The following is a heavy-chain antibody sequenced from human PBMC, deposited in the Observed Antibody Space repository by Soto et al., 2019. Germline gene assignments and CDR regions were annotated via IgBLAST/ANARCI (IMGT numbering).Heavy chain of an antibody. J-gene: IGHJ4*02. D-gene: IGHD3-22*01. CDR3: ARDGYYYDSSGHNLFDY. CDR1: GFTFSSYW. CDR2: IKQDGSEK. V-gene: IGHV3-7*03. Sequence: GGSLRLSCAASGFTFSSYWMSWVRQAPGKGLEWVANIKQDGSEKYYVDSVKGRFTISRDNAKNSLYLQMNSLRAEDTAVYYCARDGYYYDSSGHNLFDYWGQGTLVTVSS.